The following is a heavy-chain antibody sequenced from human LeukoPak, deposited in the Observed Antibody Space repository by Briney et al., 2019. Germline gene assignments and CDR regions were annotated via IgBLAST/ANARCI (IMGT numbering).Heavy chain of an antibody. J-gene: IGHJ4*02. D-gene: IGHD2-8*02. Sequence: GGSLRLSCAASGFTFSIYAMSWVRQAPGKGLEWVSIVTDSDSGHKTYYADSVKGRFTISRDNAKKLLYLQMTTLRPEDTALYYCARGTGTTWWDPFDSWGQGTLVTVSS. CDR2: DSDSGHKT. V-gene: IGHV3-23*01. CDR3: ARGTGTTWWDPFDS. CDR1: GFTFSIYA.